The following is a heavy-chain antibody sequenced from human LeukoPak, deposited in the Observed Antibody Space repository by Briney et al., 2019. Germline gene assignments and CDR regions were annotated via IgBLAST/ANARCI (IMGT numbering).Heavy chain of an antibody. CDR1: GASVSSYY. Sequence: PSETLSLTCTVSGASVSSYYWSWIRQPAAKGLEWIGHIYTSGSTNYNPSLKSRVTMSVDTSKNQFSLKLTSVTAADTAVYYCARVGLRQTAWFDPWDQGTLVTVSS. V-gene: IGHV4-4*07. D-gene: IGHD5-12*01. CDR3: ARVGLRQTAWFDP. J-gene: IGHJ5*02. CDR2: IYTSGST.